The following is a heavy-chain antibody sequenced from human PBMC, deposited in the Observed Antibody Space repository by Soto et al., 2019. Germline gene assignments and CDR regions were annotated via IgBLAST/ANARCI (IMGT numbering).Heavy chain of an antibody. D-gene: IGHD6-13*01. V-gene: IGHV5-51*01. CDR2: IYPGDSDT. J-gene: IGHJ4*02. CDR3: ARGGYSSSCADY. Sequence: GESLKISCKGAGYSFTSFWSGRVRQMPGKGLEWMGIIYPGDSDTRYSPSFQGQVTISADKSISTAYLQWSSLKASDIAMYYCARGGYSSSCADYWGQGTLVTVSS. CDR1: GYSFTSFW.